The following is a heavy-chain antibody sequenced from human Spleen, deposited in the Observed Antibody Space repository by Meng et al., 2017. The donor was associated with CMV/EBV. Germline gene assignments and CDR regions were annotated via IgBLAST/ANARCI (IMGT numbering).Heavy chain of an antibody. J-gene: IGHJ4*02. CDR3: ARITMIAYYFDY. Sequence: GESLKISCAASGFTFTTYAMSWVRQAPGKGLEWVAVIYIGAGNTYYADSVKGRFTISRDNSNNTLYLQMNSLRAEDTAVYYCARITMIAYYFDYWGQGTLVTVSS. V-gene: IGHV3-23*03. CDR1: GFTFTTYA. D-gene: IGHD3-22*01. CDR2: IYIGAGNT.